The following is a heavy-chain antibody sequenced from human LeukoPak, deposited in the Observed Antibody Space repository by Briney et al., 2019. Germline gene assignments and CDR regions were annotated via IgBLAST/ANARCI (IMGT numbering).Heavy chain of an antibody. D-gene: IGHD2-15*01. J-gene: IGHJ4*02. Sequence: SETLSLTCTVSGGSINSYYWSWIRQPPGKGLEWIGYFYYSGNTNYNPSLRSRVTISVDTSKNQFSLKLSSVTAEDTAVYYCAKKGCSGGSCYNAYYFDYWGQGTLVTVSS. CDR1: GGSINSYY. CDR3: AKKGCSGGSCYNAYYFDY. V-gene: IGHV4-59*01. CDR2: FYYSGNT.